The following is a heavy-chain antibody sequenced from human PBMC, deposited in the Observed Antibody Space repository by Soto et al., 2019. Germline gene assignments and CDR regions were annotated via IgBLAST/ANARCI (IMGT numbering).Heavy chain of an antibody. CDR3: AKVWDEDGYCTRTSCLYYFHH. CDR2: ISDSGST. CDR1: GFTFGTSA. V-gene: IGHV3-23*01. Sequence: EVQLLESGGGLVQPGGSLRLSCEASGFTFGTSAMSWVRHAPGKGLDWVSTISDSGSTYYADSVKGRFTISRDNSKNTLYLQMNSLRSEDTAIYYCAKVWDEDGYCTRTSCLYYFHHWGQGVLVTVSS. J-gene: IGHJ4*02. D-gene: IGHD2-2*03.